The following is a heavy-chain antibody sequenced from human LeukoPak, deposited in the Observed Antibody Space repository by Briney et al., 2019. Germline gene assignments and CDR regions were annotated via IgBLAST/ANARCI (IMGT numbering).Heavy chain of an antibody. D-gene: IGHD3-16*01. CDR2: IYYSGSA. CDR3: AKSQVWVYDYVRGSPQPTFDN. J-gene: IGHJ4*02. V-gene: IGHV4-59*08. CDR1: GGSIAGYY. Sequence: SETLSLTCTVSGGSIAGYYWSWIRQPPGKGLEWIGYIYYSGSANYNPSLKSRVITSIDTPKNQYSVKLSSVTAADTAVYYCAKSQVWVYDYVRGSPQPTFDNWGQGILVTVSS.